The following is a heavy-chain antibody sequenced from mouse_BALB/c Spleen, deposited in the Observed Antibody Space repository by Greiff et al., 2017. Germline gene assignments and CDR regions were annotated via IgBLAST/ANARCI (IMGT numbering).Heavy chain of an antibody. J-gene: IGHJ3*01. Sequence: VQLQQSGPGLVAPSQSLSITCTVSGFSLTGYGVNWVRQPPGKGLEWLGMIWGDGSTDYNSALKSRLSISKDNSKSQVFLKMNSLQTDDTARYYCARALITTVVAPAYWGQGTLVTVSA. CDR3: ARALITTVVAPAY. D-gene: IGHD1-1*01. V-gene: IGHV2-6-7*01. CDR2: IWGDGST. CDR1: GFSLTGYG.